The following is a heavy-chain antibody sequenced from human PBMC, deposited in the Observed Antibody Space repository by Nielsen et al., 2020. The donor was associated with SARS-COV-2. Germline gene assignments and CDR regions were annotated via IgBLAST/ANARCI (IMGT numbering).Heavy chain of an antibody. Sequence: SETLSLTCAVYGGSFSGYYWSWIRQPPGKGLEWIGEINHSGSTNYNPSLKSRVTIPVDTSKNQFSLKLSSVTAADTAVYYCARGGLEWLLYGTKNWFDPWGQGTLVTVSS. D-gene: IGHD3-3*01. V-gene: IGHV4-34*01. J-gene: IGHJ5*02. CDR2: INHSGST. CDR3: ARGGLEWLLYGTKNWFDP. CDR1: GGSFSGYY.